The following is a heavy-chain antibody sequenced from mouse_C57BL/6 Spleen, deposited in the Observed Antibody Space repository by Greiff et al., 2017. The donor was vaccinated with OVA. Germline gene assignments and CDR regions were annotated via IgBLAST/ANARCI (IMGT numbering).Heavy chain of an antibody. J-gene: IGHJ2*01. D-gene: IGHD4-1*01. CDR3: ARRETGTGGYFDY. Sequence: EVQLVESGGDLVKPGGSLKLSCAASGFTFSSYGMSWVRQTPDKRLEWVATISSGGSYTYYPDSVKGRFTISRDNAKYTLYLQMSSLKSEDTAMYYCARRETGTGGYFDYWGQGTTLTVSS. CDR2: ISSGGSYT. CDR1: GFTFSSYG. V-gene: IGHV5-6*01.